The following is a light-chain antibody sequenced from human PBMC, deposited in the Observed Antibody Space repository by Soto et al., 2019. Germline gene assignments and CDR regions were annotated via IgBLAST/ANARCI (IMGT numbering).Light chain of an antibody. V-gene: IGLV2-14*01. CDR2: GVS. CDR1: SSDVGGYNY. CDR3: VSYTSSIACV. J-gene: IGLJ1*01. Sequence: QSVLTQPASLSGSPGQSITISCTGTSSDVGGYNYVSWFQQHPGKAPKFMIYGVSNRPSGVSNRFSGSKSGNTASLTISGLQAEDEADYYCVSYTSSIACVFGTGNQVTVL.